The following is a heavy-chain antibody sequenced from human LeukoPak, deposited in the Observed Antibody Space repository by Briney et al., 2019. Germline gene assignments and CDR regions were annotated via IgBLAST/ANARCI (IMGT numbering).Heavy chain of an antibody. Sequence: ASVTVSCKASGYTFTGYYMHWVRQAPGQGLEWMGWISAYNVNTNYAHKLQGKVTMTTDTSTSTAYMELRSLRSDDTAVYYCARDEYYYDSSGYHRVWGQGTLVTVSS. J-gene: IGHJ4*02. CDR3: ARDEYYYDSSGYHRV. CDR1: GYTFTGYY. V-gene: IGHV1-18*04. D-gene: IGHD3-22*01. CDR2: ISAYNVNT.